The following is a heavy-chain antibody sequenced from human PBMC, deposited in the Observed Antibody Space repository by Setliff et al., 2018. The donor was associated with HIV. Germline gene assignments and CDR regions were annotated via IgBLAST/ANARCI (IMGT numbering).Heavy chain of an antibody. V-gene: IGHV3-7*01. D-gene: IGHD1-26*01. Sequence: HPGGSLRLSCAASGFTFSRYGMHWVRQTPGKGLEWVANIRQDGSEKYYVDSVKGRFTISRDNAKNTLYMQMNSLRAEDTAVYYCARGGGSYDYWYFDLWGRGTLVTVSS. CDR2: IRQDGSEK. CDR3: ARGGGSYDYWYFDL. J-gene: IGHJ2*01. CDR1: GFTFSRYG.